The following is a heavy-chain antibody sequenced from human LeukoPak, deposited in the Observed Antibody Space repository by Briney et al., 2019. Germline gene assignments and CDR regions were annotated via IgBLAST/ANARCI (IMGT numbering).Heavy chain of an antibody. CDR1: GFTVSSKY. J-gene: IGHJ4*02. V-gene: IGHV3-66*01. CDR3: GIGHYSDLPG. Sequence: GGSLRLSCAASGFTVSSKYMNWVRQAPGKGLEWVSVIYTDGSTYHADSVRARFSISRDDSKNTLSLQMNSLRAEDTGVCFCGIGHYSDLPGWGQGTLVTVSS. CDR2: IYTDGST. D-gene: IGHD3-10*01.